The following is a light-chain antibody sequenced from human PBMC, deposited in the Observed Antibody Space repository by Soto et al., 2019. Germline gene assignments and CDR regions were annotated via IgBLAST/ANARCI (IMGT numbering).Light chain of an antibody. V-gene: IGKV1-27*01. CDR2: AAS. CDR1: KGISNY. CDR3: QKYNSAPRT. J-gene: IGKJ1*01. Sequence: DIQMTQSPSSLSASVGDTVTITCRSSKGISNYLAWYQQKPGQVPNLLIYAASTLQSGVPSRFSRSGSATDFTLTILSRRTEDVATFYCQKYNSAPRTLGQGTKVNI.